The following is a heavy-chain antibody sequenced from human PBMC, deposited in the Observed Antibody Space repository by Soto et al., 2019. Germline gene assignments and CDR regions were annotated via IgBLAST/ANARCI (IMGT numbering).Heavy chain of an antibody. D-gene: IGHD3-10*01. V-gene: IGHV4-31*03. CDR2: IHYSGST. CDR1: GGSISNGGYY. CDR3: ARVRGSGSYAAYYFDS. Sequence: KSSETLSLTCTVSGGSISNGGYYWNWVRQHPGKGLEWIGYIHYSGSTRYNPSLESRVTISVDTSKDQFSLKLGSVTAADTAVYYCARVRGSGSYAAYYFDSWGQGTLVTVSS. J-gene: IGHJ4*01.